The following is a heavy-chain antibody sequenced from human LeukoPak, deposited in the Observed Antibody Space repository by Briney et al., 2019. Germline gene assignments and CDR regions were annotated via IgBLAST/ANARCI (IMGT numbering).Heavy chain of an antibody. V-gene: IGHV4-39*01. Sequence: SETLSLTCTVSGGSISSSSYYWGWIRQPPGKGLEWIGSIYYSGSTYYNPSLKSRVTISVDTSKNQFSLKLSSVTAADTAVYYCAPHQGVYQVRSSAVAGILGYWGQGTLVTVSS. J-gene: IGHJ4*02. CDR3: APHQGVYQVRSSAVAGILGY. CDR1: GGSISSSSYY. CDR2: IYYSGST. D-gene: IGHD6-19*01.